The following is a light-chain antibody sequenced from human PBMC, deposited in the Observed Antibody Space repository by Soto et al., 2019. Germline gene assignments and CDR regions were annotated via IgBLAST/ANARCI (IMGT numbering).Light chain of an antibody. CDR2: AAS. Sequence: IHMTQSPSSLSASLGDRVTITFRASQSISSYLNWYQQKPGKAPKLLIYAASNLQSGVPSRFRGSRSGTEFTLTVSSLQPEDFATYYCLQDHDDSWTFGQGTKVDIK. J-gene: IGKJ1*01. V-gene: IGKV1-6*01. CDR3: LQDHDDSWT. CDR1: QSISSY.